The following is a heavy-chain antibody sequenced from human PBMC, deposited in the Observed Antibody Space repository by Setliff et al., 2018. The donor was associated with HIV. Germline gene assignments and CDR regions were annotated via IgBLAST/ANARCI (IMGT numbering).Heavy chain of an antibody. Sequence: PGGSLRLSCAASGLTFSNYWMGWVRQAPGKGMEWVANIKKDGSEKRYVDSVEGRFTVSRDNAKMSLYLQMNSLRGEDTAVYYCARGRGVFDLWGRGTLVTVSS. CDR1: GLTFSNYW. V-gene: IGHV3-7*01. D-gene: IGHD2-8*01. J-gene: IGHJ2*01. CDR2: IKKDGSEK. CDR3: ARGRGVFDL.